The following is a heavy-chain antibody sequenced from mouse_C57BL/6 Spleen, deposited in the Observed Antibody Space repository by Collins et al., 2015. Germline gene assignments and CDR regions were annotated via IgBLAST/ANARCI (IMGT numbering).Heavy chain of an antibody. Sequence: ELARPGASVKMSCKASGYTFTSYTMHWVKQRPGQGLEWIGYINPSSDYTKYNQKFKDKATLTADKSSSTAYMQLSSLTSEDSAVYYCAGDGFYKDYFDYWGQGTTLTVSS. J-gene: IGHJ2*01. V-gene: IGHV1-4*01. CDR3: AGDGFYKDYFDY. CDR2: INPSSDYT. D-gene: IGHD2-3*01. CDR1: GYTFTSYT.